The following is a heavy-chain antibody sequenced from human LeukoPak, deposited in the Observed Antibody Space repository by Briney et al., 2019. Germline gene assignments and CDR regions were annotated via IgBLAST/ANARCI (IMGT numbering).Heavy chain of an antibody. CDR2: INQDGSVK. V-gene: IGHV3-7*01. D-gene: IGHD3-3*01. CDR3: TRDFVF. Sequence: GGSLRLSCAASGFAFSTYWMDWVRQAPGKGLEWVGNINQDGSVKHYVDSVRGRFTGSRDNARNSVDLQMNALRVEDTAVYYCTRDFVFWGQGTLVTASS. J-gene: IGHJ4*02. CDR1: GFAFSTYW.